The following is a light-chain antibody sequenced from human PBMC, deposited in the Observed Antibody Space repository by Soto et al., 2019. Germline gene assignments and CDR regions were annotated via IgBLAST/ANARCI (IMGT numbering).Light chain of an antibody. J-gene: IGKJ4*01. CDR3: QQYKSYPLT. V-gene: IGKV1-5*01. CDR2: DAS. Sequence: DIQLTQSPSTLSASVGDRVTITCRASQSMTRWLAWYQQKPGKAPKVLIYDASILESGVPSRFSGSGSGTDFTLTITSPQPDDFATYYCQQYKSYPLTFGGGTKVEIK. CDR1: QSMTRW.